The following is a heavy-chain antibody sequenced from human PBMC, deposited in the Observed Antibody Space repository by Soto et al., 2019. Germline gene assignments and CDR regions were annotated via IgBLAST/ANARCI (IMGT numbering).Heavy chain of an antibody. CDR3: ARVSRYSYGYFVDYYYGMDV. CDR1: GGTFSSYA. CDR2: IIPIFGTA. D-gene: IGHD5-18*01. V-gene: IGHV1-69*13. Sequence: SVKVSCKASGGTFSSYAISWVRQAPGQGLEWMGGIIPIFGTANYAQKFQGRVTITADESTSTAYMELSSLRSEDTAVYYCARVSRYSYGYFVDYYYGMDVWGQGTTVTVSS. J-gene: IGHJ6*01.